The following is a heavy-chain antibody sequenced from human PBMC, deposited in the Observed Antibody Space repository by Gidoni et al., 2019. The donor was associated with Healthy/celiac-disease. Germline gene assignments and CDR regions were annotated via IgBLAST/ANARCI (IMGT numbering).Heavy chain of an antibody. CDR2: IWYDGSNK. CDR3: ARSHSAAQDAFDI. Sequence: QVQLVESGGGVVQPGRSLRLSCAASGFTFSSYGMHWVRQAPGKGLEWVAVIWYDGSNKYYADSVKGRFTISRDNSKNTLYLQMNSLRAEDTAVYYCARSHSAAQDAFDIWGQGTMVTVSS. J-gene: IGHJ3*02. D-gene: IGHD2-2*01. V-gene: IGHV3-33*01. CDR1: GFTFSSYG.